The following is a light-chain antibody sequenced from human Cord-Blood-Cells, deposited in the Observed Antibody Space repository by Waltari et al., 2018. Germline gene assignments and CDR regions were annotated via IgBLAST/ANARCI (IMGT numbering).Light chain of an antibody. CDR1: QSVLYSSNNKNY. J-gene: IGKJ5*01. V-gene: IGKV4-1*01. CDR3: QQYDSTPIT. Sequence: DIVMTQSPDSLAVSLGERATINCKSSQSVLYSSNNKNYLAWYQQKPEQPPKLLIYWASTRESGVPDRVSGSGSGTDFTLNISSLQAEDVAVYYCQQYDSTPITFGQGTRLEIK. CDR2: WAS.